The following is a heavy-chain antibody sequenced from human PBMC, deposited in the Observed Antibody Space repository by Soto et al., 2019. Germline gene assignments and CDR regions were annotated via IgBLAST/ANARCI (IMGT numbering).Heavy chain of an antibody. J-gene: IGHJ4*02. V-gene: IGHV3-7*01. CDR3: GSDAGRRFDY. CDR2: MNRGGSEK. CDR1: GFTFSSYG. D-gene: IGHD6-13*01. Sequence: EVQLVESGGGLVQPGGSLRLSCAASGFTFSSYGMTWARQAPGKGLEWVASMNRGGSEKRYVDSVEGRFTISRDNAKSSLFLQMNSLSPDDTAVYYCGSDAGRRFDYWGQGSLVTVSS.